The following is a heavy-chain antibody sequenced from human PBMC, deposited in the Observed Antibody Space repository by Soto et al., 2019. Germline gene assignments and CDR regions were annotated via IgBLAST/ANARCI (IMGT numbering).Heavy chain of an antibody. D-gene: IGHD3-10*01. CDR1: GGSFSGYY. CDR2: INHSGST. J-gene: IGHJ6*02. Sequence: PSETLSLTCAVYGGSFSGYYWSWIRQPPGKGLEWIGEINHSGSTNYNPSLKSRVTISVDTSKNQFSLKLSSVTAADTAVYYCERDYYGSDPLYYYYGMDVWGQGTTVTVSS. V-gene: IGHV4-34*01. CDR3: ERDYYGSDPLYYYYGMDV.